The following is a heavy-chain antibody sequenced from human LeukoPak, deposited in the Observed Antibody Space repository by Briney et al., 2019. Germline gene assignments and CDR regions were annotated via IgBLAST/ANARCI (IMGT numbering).Heavy chain of an antibody. D-gene: IGHD3-10*01. Sequence: GASVKVSCKASGYTFTSYAMHWVRQAPGQRLEWMGWINAGNGNTKYSQKFQGRVTITRDTSASTAYMELSSLRSEDTAVYYCARVFSSYGSGSYPYPLWGQGTLVTVSS. CDR2: INAGNGNT. V-gene: IGHV1-3*01. CDR3: ARVFSSYGSGSYPYPL. J-gene: IGHJ4*02. CDR1: GYTFTSYA.